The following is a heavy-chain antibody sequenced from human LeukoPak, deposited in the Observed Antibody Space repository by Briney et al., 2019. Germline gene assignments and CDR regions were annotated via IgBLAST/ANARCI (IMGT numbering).Heavy chain of an antibody. Sequence: PSETLSLTCTVSGGSISSYYWSWIRQPPGKGLEWIGYIYYTGSTNYNPSLTSRVNISVDTSKNQFSLNLTSVTAADTAVYYCATLTGTTYPYYFDFWGQATLVTASS. CDR2: IYYTGST. CDR3: ATLTGTTYPYYFDF. J-gene: IGHJ4*02. D-gene: IGHD1-20*01. V-gene: IGHV4-59*01. CDR1: GGSISSYY.